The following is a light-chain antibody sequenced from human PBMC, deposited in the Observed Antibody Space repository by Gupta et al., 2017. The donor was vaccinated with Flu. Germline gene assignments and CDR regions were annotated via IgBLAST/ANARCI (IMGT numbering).Light chain of an antibody. J-gene: IGKJ1*01. Sequence: EIVMTQSPATLSVSPGERATLSCRASQCVSSNLAWYQQKPGQAPRLLIYGASTRATGIPARFSGSWSGTEFTLTISSLQSEDFAVYYCHQYNNWPPWTFGQGTKVEIK. CDR2: GAS. CDR3: HQYNNWPPWT. V-gene: IGKV3-15*01. CDR1: QCVSSN.